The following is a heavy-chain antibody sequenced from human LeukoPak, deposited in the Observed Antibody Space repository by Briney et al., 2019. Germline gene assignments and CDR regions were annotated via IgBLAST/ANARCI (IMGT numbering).Heavy chain of an antibody. Sequence: SQTLSLTCTVSGGSISSGDYYWSWIRQPPGKGLEWIGYIYYSGSTYYNPSLKSRVTISVDTSKNQFSLKLSSVTAADTAVYYCAREPPGSGGFNWFDPWGQGTLVTVSS. CDR3: AREPPGSGGFNWFDP. J-gene: IGHJ5*02. D-gene: IGHD2-15*01. CDR1: GGSISSGDYY. V-gene: IGHV4-30-4*01. CDR2: IYYSGST.